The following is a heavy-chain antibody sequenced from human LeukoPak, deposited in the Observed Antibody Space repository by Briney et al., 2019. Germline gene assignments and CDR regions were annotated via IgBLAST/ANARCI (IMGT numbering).Heavy chain of an antibody. J-gene: IGHJ4*02. Sequence: PSETLSLTCAVYGGSFSGYYWSWIRQPPGKGLEWIGEINHSGSTNYNPSLKSRVTISVDTSKNQFSLKLSSVTAADTAVYYCARGMTHDFWSGYCLDYWGQGTLVTVSS. CDR2: INHSGST. CDR1: GGSFSGYY. D-gene: IGHD3-3*01. CDR3: ARGMTHDFWSGYCLDY. V-gene: IGHV4-34*01.